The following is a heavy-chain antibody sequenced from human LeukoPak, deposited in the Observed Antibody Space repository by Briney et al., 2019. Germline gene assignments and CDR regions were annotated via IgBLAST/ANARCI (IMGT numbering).Heavy chain of an antibody. V-gene: IGHV1-2*02. CDR3: ARDPLQYSSGWYYVSAGSGFDP. CDR2: INPNSGGT. Sequence: GASVKVSCKASGYTFTGCYMHWVRQAPGQGLEWMGWINPNSGGTNYAQKFQGRVTMTRDTSISTAYMELNRLRSDDTAVYYCARDPLQYSSGWYYVSAGSGFDPWGQGTLVTVSS. CDR1: GYTFTGCY. D-gene: IGHD6-19*01. J-gene: IGHJ5*02.